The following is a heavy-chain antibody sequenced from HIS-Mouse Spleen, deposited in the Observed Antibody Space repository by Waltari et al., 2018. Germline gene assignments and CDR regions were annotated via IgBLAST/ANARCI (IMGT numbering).Heavy chain of an antibody. CDR2: IYYSGGT. CDR1: GGSISSSSYY. J-gene: IGHJ2*01. V-gene: IGHV4-39*07. D-gene: IGHD6-13*01. CDR3: AREIPYSSSWYDWYFDL. Sequence: QLQLQESGPGLVKPLETLSLTCTVSGGSISSSSYYWGWIRQPPGKGLEWIGSIYYSGGTYHNPPLQSRVTISVDTSKNQFSLKLSSVTAADTAVYYCAREIPYSSSWYDWYFDLWGRGTLVTVSS.